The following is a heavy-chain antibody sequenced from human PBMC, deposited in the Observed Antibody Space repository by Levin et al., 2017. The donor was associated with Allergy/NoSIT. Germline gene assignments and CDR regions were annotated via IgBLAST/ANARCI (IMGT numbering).Heavy chain of an antibody. CDR3: AREAVADSYYFDY. CDR1: GGSISSRSYF. V-gene: IGHV4-39*02. Sequence: SETLSLTCTVSGGSISSRSYFWGWIRQPPGKGLEYIGSIHHSGSTYYNPSLKSRVTISVDTSKNQFSLKLSSVTAADTAVYYCAREAVADSYYFDYWGQGALVTVSS. D-gene: IGHD6-19*01. CDR2: IHHSGST. J-gene: IGHJ4*02.